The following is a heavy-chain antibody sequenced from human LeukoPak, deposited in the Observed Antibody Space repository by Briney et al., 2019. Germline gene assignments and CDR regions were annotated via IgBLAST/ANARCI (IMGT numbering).Heavy chain of an antibody. CDR3: AKGRHDYGDFYYFDY. CDR2: ISWNSGII. D-gene: IGHD4-17*01. Sequence: PGGSLRLSCAASGFTFDDDAMHWGRQAPGKGLEWGSGISWNSGIIGYADSVKGRFTISRDNAKNSLYLQMNSLRAEDVALYYCAKGRHDYGDFYYFDYWGQGTLVTVSS. CDR1: GFTFDDDA. V-gene: IGHV3-9*03. J-gene: IGHJ4*02.